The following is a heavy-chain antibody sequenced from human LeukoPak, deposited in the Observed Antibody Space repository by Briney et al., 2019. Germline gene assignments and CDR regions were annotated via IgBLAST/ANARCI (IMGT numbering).Heavy chain of an antibody. Sequence: PGGSLRLSCAASGFTFSRYGMSWVRQAPGKGLEWVSGISGGGGTTYYADSVKGRFTISTDNSKNTLYLQMNSLRAEDTAVYYCAKDRLALDAFDIWGQGTMVTVSS. J-gene: IGHJ3*02. V-gene: IGHV3-23*01. CDR2: ISGGGGTT. CDR1: GFTFSRYG. CDR3: AKDRLALDAFDI.